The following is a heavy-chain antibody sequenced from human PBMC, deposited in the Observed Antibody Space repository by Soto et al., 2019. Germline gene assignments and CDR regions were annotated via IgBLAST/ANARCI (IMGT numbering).Heavy chain of an antibody. J-gene: IGHJ5*02. CDR3: ARDPIRFLEWLDGDTGFDP. D-gene: IGHD3-3*01. CDR1: GYTFTSYG. V-gene: IGHV1-18*01. CDR2: ISAYNGNT. Sequence: VSVKVSCKASGYTFTSYGISWVRQAPGQGLEWMGWISAYNGNTNYAQKLQGRVTMTTDTSTSTAYMELRSLRSDDTAVYYCARDPIRFLEWLDGDTGFDPWGQGTLVTVSS.